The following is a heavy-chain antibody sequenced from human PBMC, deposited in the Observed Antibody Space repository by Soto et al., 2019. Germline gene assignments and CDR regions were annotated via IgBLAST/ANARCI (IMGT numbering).Heavy chain of an antibody. D-gene: IGHD6-19*01. Sequence: GESLKISCKGSGYTFTSYWITWVRQMPGKGLEWMGRIDPSDSYTNYSPSFQGHVTISTDKSISTAYLQWSSLKASDTAMYYCASPRYSSGWYCFDYWGQGTLVTVSS. CDR1: GYTFTSYW. CDR3: ASPRYSSGWYCFDY. J-gene: IGHJ4*02. CDR2: IDPSDSYT. V-gene: IGHV5-10-1*01.